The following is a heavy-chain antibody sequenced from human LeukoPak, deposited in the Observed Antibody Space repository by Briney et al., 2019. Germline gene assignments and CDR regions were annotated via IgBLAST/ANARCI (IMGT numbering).Heavy chain of an antibody. Sequence: GGSLRLSCAASGLTFSSYAMSWVRQAPGKGLEWVSAISGSGGSTYYADSVKGRFTISRDNSKNTLYLQMNSLRAEDTAVYYCAKATNYYGSGSYYFDYWGQGTLVTVSS. D-gene: IGHD3-10*01. CDR3: AKATNYYGSGSYYFDY. CDR1: GLTFSSYA. CDR2: ISGSGGST. V-gene: IGHV3-23*01. J-gene: IGHJ4*02.